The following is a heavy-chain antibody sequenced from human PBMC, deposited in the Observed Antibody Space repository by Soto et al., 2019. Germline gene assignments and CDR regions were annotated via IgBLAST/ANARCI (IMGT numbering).Heavy chain of an antibody. Sequence: PGGSLRLSCAASGFTFSSYATHWVRQAPGKGLEWVAVISYDGSNKYYADSVKGRFTISRDNSKNTLYLQMNSLRAEDTAVYYCASSYSNKYYYYGMDVWGQGTTVTVSS. V-gene: IGHV3-30-3*01. J-gene: IGHJ6*02. CDR2: ISYDGSNK. CDR1: GFTFSSYA. CDR3: ASSYSNKYYYYGMDV. D-gene: IGHD4-4*01.